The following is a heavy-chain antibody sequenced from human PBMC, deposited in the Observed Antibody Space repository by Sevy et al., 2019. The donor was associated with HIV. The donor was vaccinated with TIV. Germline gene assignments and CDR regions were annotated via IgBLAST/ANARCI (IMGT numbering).Heavy chain of an antibody. CDR2: ISYDGNNK. J-gene: IGHJ4*02. V-gene: IGHV3-30-3*01. CDR3: ARAYSSWFGTVHY. D-gene: IGHD6-13*01. CDR1: GFIFSTYS. Sequence: GGSLRLSCAASGFIFSTYSMHWVRQAPGKGLEWVAAISYDGNNKYYEDSVKGRFTISRDNPKNTLFLQVNSLRPEDTAVYYCARAYSSWFGTVHYWGQGTLVTVSS.